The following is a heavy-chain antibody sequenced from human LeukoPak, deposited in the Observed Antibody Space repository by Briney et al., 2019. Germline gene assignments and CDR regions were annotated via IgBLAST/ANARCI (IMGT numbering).Heavy chain of an antibody. V-gene: IGHV3-9*01. CDR2: ISWNSGSI. CDR3: ATSQGNEYYYYGMDV. Sequence: PGGSLRLSCAASGFTFDDYAMHWVRQAPGKGLEWVSGISWNSGSIGYADSVKGRFTISRDNAKNSLYLQMNSLRAEDTALYYCATSQGNEYYYYGMDVWGQGTTVTVSS. J-gene: IGHJ6*02. CDR1: GFTFDDYA. D-gene: IGHD4-23*01.